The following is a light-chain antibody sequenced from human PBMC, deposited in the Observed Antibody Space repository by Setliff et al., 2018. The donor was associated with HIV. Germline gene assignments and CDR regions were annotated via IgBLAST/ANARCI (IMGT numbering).Light chain of an antibody. CDR3: SSYAGYGTWM. CDR2: EVT. Sequence: QSALTQPASVSGSPGQSITISCTGTSSDVGGYNLVSWYQQHPGKAPKLMIYEVTKRPSGISDRFSGSKSGYTASLTISGLQAEDESDYYCSSYAGYGTWMFGGGTK. CDR1: SSDVGGYNL. V-gene: IGLV2-23*02. J-gene: IGLJ3*02.